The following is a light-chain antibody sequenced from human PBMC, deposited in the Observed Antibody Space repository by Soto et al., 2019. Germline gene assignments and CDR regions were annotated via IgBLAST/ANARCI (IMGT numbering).Light chain of an antibody. V-gene: IGKV1-5*01. J-gene: IGKJ1*01. CDR3: QQYNSYSGT. CDR2: DAS. CDR1: QSIGRW. Sequence: DIQMTQSPSTLSAFVGDRVTITCRASQSIGRWLAWYQQKPGKAPKLLIYDASSLERGVPSRFSGSGSGTEFTLTISRLQPDDFAGYYCQQYNSYSGTFGQGTKVDIK.